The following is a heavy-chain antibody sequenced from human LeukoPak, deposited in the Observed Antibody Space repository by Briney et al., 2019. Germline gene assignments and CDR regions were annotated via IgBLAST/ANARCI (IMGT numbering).Heavy chain of an antibody. CDR3: ARGGVVVITGYYYMDV. Sequence: SVKVSCKASGGTFSSYAISWVRQAPGQGLEWMGGIIPIFGTANYAQKFQGRVTITTDESTSTAYMELSSLRSEDTAVYYCARGGVVVITGYYYMDVWGKGTTVTVS. V-gene: IGHV1-69*05. CDR1: GGTFSSYA. J-gene: IGHJ6*03. D-gene: IGHD3-22*01. CDR2: IIPIFGTA.